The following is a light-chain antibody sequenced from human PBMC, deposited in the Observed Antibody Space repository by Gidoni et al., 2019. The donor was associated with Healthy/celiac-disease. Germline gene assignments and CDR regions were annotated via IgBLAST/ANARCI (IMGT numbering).Light chain of an antibody. Sequence: SYVLTQPPSVSVAPRQTDRITCGGNNSGSKSVHWYQQKPGQAPVLVVYADSDRPSGIPERFFGSSSGNTATLTISRVEAGDEADYYCQVWDSSSDHPDVVFGGGTKLTVL. V-gene: IGLV3-21*02. CDR2: ADS. J-gene: IGLJ2*01. CDR3: QVWDSSSDHPDVV. CDR1: NSGSKS.